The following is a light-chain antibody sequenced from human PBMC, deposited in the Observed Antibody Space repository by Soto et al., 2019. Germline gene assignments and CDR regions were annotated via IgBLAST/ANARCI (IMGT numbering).Light chain of an antibody. Sequence: QPVLTQPFSLSASPGASASLTCTLRSGISVGTYRIYWFQQKPGSPPQYLLRYRSDSDKQQGSGVPSRFSASKDASANAGILVISGLQSDDEADYYCMIWHSSAYVFGSGTKVTVL. CDR1: SGISVGTYR. J-gene: IGLJ1*01. CDR3: MIWHSSAYV. CDR2: YRSDSDK. V-gene: IGLV5-45*03.